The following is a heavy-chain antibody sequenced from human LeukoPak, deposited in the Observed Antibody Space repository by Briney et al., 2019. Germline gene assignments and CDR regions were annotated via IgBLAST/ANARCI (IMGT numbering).Heavy chain of an antibody. CDR1: GFTFDDYA. J-gene: IGHJ4*02. Sequence: GGSLRLSCAASGFTFDDYAMHWVRQAPGKGLEWVSLISWDGGSTYYADSVKGRFTISRDNAKNSLYLQMNSLRAEDTAVYYCAREGRGVRYFVLDSWGQGTPVTVSS. CDR2: ISWDGGST. CDR3: AREGRGVRYFVLDS. D-gene: IGHD3-9*01. V-gene: IGHV3-43D*03.